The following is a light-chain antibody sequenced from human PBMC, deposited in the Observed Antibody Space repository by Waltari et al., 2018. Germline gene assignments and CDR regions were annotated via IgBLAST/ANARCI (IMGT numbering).Light chain of an antibody. J-gene: IGKJ1*01. CDR2: GAS. Sequence: EIVLTQSPGTLSLSLGERATVSCRASQSVSSALAWYQQKPGQAPRLLIYGASTSATGIPDRFSGSGSGTDFSLTINRLEPDDFAVYYCQHYLRLPVTFGQGTTVEI. CDR3: QHYLRLPVT. V-gene: IGKV3-20*01. CDR1: QSVSSA.